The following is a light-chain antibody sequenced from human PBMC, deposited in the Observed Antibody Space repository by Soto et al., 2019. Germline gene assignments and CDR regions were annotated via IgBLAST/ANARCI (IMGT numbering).Light chain of an antibody. CDR3: CSYAGSYNYI. Sequence: QSALTQPRSVSGSPGQSVTISCTGSYSDVGTFYFVSWYQQYSGKGPKLIIVDVTERPSGVPDRFSGSKSGNTASLTISGLQAEDEADYYCCSYAGSYNYIFGSGTKLTVL. V-gene: IGLV2-11*01. CDR2: DVT. J-gene: IGLJ2*01. CDR1: YSDVGTFYF.